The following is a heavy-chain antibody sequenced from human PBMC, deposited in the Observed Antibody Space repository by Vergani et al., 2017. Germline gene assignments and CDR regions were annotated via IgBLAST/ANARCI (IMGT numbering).Heavy chain of an antibody. CDR3: ARGKDDSSSLKAPYYYYYMDV. CDR2: ISTSSSYI. V-gene: IGHV3-21*01. J-gene: IGHJ6*03. CDR1: GFTFSSYS. D-gene: IGHD6-13*01. Sequence: EVQLVESGGGLVKPGGSLRLSCAASGFTFSSYSMNWVRQAPGKGLEWVSSISTSSSYIYYADSVKGRFTISRDNAKNSLYLQMNSLRAEDTAVYYCARGKDDSSSLKAPYYYYYMDVWGKGTTVTVSS.